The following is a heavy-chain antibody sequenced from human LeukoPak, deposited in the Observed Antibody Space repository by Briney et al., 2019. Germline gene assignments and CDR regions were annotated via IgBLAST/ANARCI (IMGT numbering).Heavy chain of an antibody. CDR2: IIPIFGTA. Sequence: ASVKVSCKASGGTFSSYAISWVRQAPGQGLEWMGGIIPIFGTANYAQKFQGRVTITTDESTSTAYMELSSLRSEDTAVYYCAKDGEFLRGAVADHFDYWGQGTLVTVSS. J-gene: IGHJ4*02. CDR1: GGTFSSYA. V-gene: IGHV1-69*05. CDR3: AKDGEFLRGAVADHFDY. D-gene: IGHD6-19*01.